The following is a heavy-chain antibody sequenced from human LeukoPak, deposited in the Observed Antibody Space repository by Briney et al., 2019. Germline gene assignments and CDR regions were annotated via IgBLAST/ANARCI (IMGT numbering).Heavy chain of an antibody. V-gene: IGHV4-30-4*01. J-gene: IGHJ5*02. Sequence: KTSETLSLTCTVSGVAISSGDYYWSWIRQPPGKGLEWMGYSYYSGNTYYNPSLKSRVTISMDTSKNQFSLKLNSMTAADTAVYYCATAPYEYIWGTYRTNWFDPWGQGTLVTVSS. CDR2: SYYSGNT. CDR3: ATAPYEYIWGTYRTNWFDP. D-gene: IGHD3-16*02. CDR1: GVAISSGDYY.